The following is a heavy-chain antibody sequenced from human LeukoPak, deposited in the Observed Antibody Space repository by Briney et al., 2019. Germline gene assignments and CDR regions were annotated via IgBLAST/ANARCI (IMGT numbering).Heavy chain of an antibody. CDR3: ARGSSGWYKNVDY. CDR2: INPNSGGT. Sequence: ASVKVSCKASGYTFTGYYMHWVRQAPGQGLEWMGLINPNSGGTNYAQKFQGRVTMTRDTSISTAYMELSRLRSDDAAVYYCARGSSGWYKNVDYWGQGTLVTVSS. CDR1: GYTFTGYY. D-gene: IGHD6-19*01. J-gene: IGHJ4*02. V-gene: IGHV1-2*02.